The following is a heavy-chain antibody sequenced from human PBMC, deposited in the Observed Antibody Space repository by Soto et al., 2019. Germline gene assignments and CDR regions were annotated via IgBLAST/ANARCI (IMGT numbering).Heavy chain of an antibody. D-gene: IGHD3-16*01. CDR3: ARWGTTGGLDF. CDR2: TSYDGSDK. J-gene: IGHJ1*01. Sequence: QVQLVESGGGVVQPGTSLRVSCVGSGFTFRSYVIHWVRQAPGKGLEWVALTSYDGSDKYYGHSVRGRFTISRDNSRNTVDLQMDSLSLEDTALYYCARWGTTGGLDFWGQGTLVSVSS. V-gene: IGHV3-30*19. CDR1: GFTFRSYV.